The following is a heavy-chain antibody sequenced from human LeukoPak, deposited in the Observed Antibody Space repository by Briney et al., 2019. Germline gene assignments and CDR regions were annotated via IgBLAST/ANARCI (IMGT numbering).Heavy chain of an antibody. D-gene: IGHD1/OR15-1a*01. CDR2: ISAYNGNT. CDR3: ATRRSRGGLFDY. J-gene: IGHJ4*02. CDR1: GYTFTSYG. V-gene: IGHV1-18*01. Sequence: ASVKVSCKASGYTFTSYGISWVRQAPGQGLEWMGWISAYNGNTNYAQKLQGRVTMTEDTSTDTAYMELSSLRSEDTAVYYCATRRSRGGLFDYWGQGTLVTVSS.